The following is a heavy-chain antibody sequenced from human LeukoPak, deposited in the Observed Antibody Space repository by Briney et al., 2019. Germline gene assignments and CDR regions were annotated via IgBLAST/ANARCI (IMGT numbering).Heavy chain of an antibody. CDR3: ARGNYDFWSGYYRPYYFDY. D-gene: IGHD3-3*01. V-gene: IGHV3-7*01. Sequence: GGSLRLSSAASGFTFSNYWMSWVRQAPGKGLEWVANIKQDGSEKYYVDSVKGRFTISRDNAKNSLYLQMNSLRAEDTAVYYCARGNYDFWSGYYRPYYFDYWGQGTLVTVSS. CDR2: IKQDGSEK. J-gene: IGHJ4*02. CDR1: GFTFSNYW.